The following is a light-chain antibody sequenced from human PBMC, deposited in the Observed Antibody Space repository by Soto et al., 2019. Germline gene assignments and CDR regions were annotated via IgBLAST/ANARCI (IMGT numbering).Light chain of an antibody. J-gene: IGKJ1*01. CDR3: KRYNSAST. Sequence: DIQMTQSPSSLSASVGDRVTITCRASQGISNYLAWYQQKPGKVPELLISAASTLQSGVPSRFSASGSGTDFTLTISSLQPEDVATYYCKRYNSASTFGQGTKVEIK. CDR2: AAS. CDR1: QGISNY. V-gene: IGKV1-27*01.